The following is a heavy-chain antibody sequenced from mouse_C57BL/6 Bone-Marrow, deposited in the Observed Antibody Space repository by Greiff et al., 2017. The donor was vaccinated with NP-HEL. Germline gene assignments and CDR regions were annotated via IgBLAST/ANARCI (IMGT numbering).Heavy chain of an antibody. CDR3: ARYRTGTGAMDY. CDR1: GYAFTNYL. V-gene: IGHV1-54*01. J-gene: IGHJ4*01. Sequence: QVQLQQSGAELVRPGTSVKVSCKASGYAFTNYLIERVKQRPGQGLEWIGVINPGSGGTNYNEKFKGKATLTADKASSTAYMQLSSLTSEDSAVYFCARYRTGTGAMDYWGQGTSVNGSS. D-gene: IGHD4-1*01. CDR2: INPGSGGT.